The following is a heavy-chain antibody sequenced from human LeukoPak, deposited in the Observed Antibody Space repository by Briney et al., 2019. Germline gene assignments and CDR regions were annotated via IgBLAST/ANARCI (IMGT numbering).Heavy chain of an antibody. Sequence: SETLSLTCTVSGGSISSYYWSWIRQPPGKGLEWIGYIYYSGSTNYNPSLKSRVTISVDTSKNQFSLKLSSVTAADTAVYYCARRSGYYSDAFDIWGQGTMVTVSS. CDR1: GGSISSYY. D-gene: IGHD3-22*01. J-gene: IGHJ3*02. CDR3: ARRSGYYSDAFDI. V-gene: IGHV4-59*08. CDR2: IYYSGST.